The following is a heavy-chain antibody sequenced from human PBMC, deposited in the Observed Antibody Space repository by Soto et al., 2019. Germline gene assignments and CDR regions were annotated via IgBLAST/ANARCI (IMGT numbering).Heavy chain of an antibody. CDR1: GGSISSGGYY. CDR2: IYYSGST. D-gene: IGHD5-18*01. Sequence: PSETLSLTCTVSGGSISSGGYYWSWIRQHPGKGLEWIGYIYYSGSTYYNPSLKSRVTISVDTSKNQFSLKLSSVTAADTAVYYCAKVAGEIQLWLRDYYYGMDVWGQGTTVTVSS. CDR3: AKVAGEIQLWLRDYYYGMDV. V-gene: IGHV4-31*03. J-gene: IGHJ6*02.